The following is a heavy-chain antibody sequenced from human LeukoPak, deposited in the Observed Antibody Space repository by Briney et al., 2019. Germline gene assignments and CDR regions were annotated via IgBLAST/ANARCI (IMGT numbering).Heavy chain of an antibody. CDR3: AKDSSWHESGIGSVNAFDI. J-gene: IGHJ3*02. V-gene: IGHV4-34*01. CDR2: VNHSGST. Sequence: SETLSLTCAVYGGSFSGYYWSWIRQPPGKGLEWIGEVNHSGSTNYNPSLKSRVTISVDTSKNQFSLKLSSVTAADTAVYYCAKDSSWHESGIGSVNAFDIWGQGTMVTVSS. D-gene: IGHD2-15*01. CDR1: GGSFSGYY.